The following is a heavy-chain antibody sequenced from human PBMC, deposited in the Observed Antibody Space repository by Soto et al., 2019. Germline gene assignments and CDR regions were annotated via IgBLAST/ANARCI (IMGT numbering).Heavy chain of an antibody. Sequence: ASVKVSGKVSGYTLTELSMHWVRQAPGKGLEWMGGFDPEDGETIYAQKFQARVTMTEDTSTDTAYMELSSLRSEDTAVYYCATDQNTMVRGVIIPDPWDRKYYDSGMDVWGQG. CDR2: FDPEDGET. D-gene: IGHD3-10*01. CDR1: GYTLTELS. V-gene: IGHV1-24*01. CDR3: ATDQNTMVRGVIIPDPWDRKYYDSGMDV. J-gene: IGHJ6*02.